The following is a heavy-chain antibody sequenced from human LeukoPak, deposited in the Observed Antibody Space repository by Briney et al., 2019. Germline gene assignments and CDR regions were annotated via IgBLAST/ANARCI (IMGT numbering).Heavy chain of an antibody. D-gene: IGHD5-24*01. J-gene: IGHJ4*02. CDR1: GFTFSSYS. CDR2: ISSSSSYI. CDR3: ASVGNVETDY. Sequence: GGSLRLSCAASGFTFSSYSMNWVRQAPGKGLEWVSSISSSSSYIYYADSVKGRFTIYRDNAKNSLFLQMNSLRAEDTAVYYCASVGNVETDYWGQGTLVTVSS. V-gene: IGHV3-21*01.